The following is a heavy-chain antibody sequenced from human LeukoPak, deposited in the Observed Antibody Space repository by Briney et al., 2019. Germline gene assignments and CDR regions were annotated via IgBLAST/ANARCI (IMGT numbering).Heavy chain of an antibody. V-gene: IGHV1-46*01. CDR2: INPSGGST. CDR3: ARDGAFDI. J-gene: IGHJ3*02. Sequence: GASVKVSCKASGYTFTSYYMHWVRQAPGQGLEWMGIINPSGGSTSYAQKFQGRVTMTRDTSITTAYMELSTLRSDDTAVYYCARDGAFDIWGQGTMVTVSS. CDR1: GYTFTSYY.